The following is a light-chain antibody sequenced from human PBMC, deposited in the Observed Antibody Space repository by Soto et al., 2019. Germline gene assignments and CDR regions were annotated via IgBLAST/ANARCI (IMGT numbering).Light chain of an antibody. V-gene: IGKV1-5*03. CDR3: QHYNSYSEA. Sequence: DIQMTQSPSTLSGSVGDRVTLTCRASQTISSWLAWYQQKPGKAPKILIYKASTLTSGVPSRFRGSGPGTEFTLTISSLQPDDFETYYCQHYNSYSEAFGQGTKVDIK. CDR2: KAS. J-gene: IGKJ1*01. CDR1: QTISSW.